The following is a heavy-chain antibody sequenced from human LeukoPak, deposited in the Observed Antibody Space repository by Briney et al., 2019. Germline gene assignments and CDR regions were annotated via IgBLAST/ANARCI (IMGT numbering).Heavy chain of an antibody. Sequence: HPGGSLRLSCAAYGFTFSSYGMHWVRQAPGRGLEWVAVILYDGSNKYYADSVKGRFTNSRDNSKNTLYLQMNSLRAEHTAVYYCANPTAIHGYWGQGTLVTVSS. V-gene: IGHV3-30*18. J-gene: IGHJ4*01. CDR3: ANPTAIHGY. D-gene: IGHD2-21*02. CDR1: GFTFSSYG. CDR2: ILYDGSNK.